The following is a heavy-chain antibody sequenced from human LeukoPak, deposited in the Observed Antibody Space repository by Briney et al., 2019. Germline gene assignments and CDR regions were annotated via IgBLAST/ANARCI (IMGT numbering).Heavy chain of an antibody. J-gene: IGHJ4*02. CDR1: GFTFSRYY. D-gene: IGHD6-13*01. Sequence: GGSLRLSCAASGFTFSRYYMHWVGQARGKGLVWVSRINSDGSSTTYADSVKGRFTISRDNAKNTLYLQMNSLKVEDTAVYYCTRVFVGDEYSSSGYWGQGTLVTVSS. CDR2: INSDGSST. V-gene: IGHV3-74*01. CDR3: TRVFVGDEYSSSGY.